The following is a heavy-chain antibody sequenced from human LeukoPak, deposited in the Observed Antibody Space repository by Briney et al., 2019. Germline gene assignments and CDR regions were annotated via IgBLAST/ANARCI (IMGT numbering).Heavy chain of an antibody. J-gene: IGHJ4*02. CDR1: GGTFSSYA. CDR3: ARGGWSGYTRGYFDY. Sequence: GASVKVSCKASGGTFSSYAISWVRQAPGQGLEWMGGIIPNFGTANYAQKFQGRVTITADESTSTAYMELSSLRSEDTAVYYCARGGWSGYTRGYFDYWGQGTLVTVSS. V-gene: IGHV1-69*13. CDR2: IIPNFGTA. D-gene: IGHD3-3*01.